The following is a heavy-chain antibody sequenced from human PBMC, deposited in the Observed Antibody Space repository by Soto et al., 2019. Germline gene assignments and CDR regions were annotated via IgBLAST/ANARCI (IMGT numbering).Heavy chain of an antibody. CDR1: GDGVSSSSVN. J-gene: IGHJ4*02. V-gene: IGHV6-1*01. CDR2: TYYRSRWYN. Sequence: QSLSLTWGMSGDGVSSSSVNWNWIRQSPSRGLEWLGRTYYRSRWYNDYAESVKSRIIINPDTSKNQFSLHLNSVTPDDTAVYYCVRLIGNSWLAFWGQGTLVTVSS. D-gene: IGHD3-22*01. CDR3: VRLIGNSWLAF.